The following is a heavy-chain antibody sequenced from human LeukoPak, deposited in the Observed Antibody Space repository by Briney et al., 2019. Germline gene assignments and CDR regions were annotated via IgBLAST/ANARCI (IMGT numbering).Heavy chain of an antibody. CDR2: ISYDGSRR. Sequence: TGGSLRLSCAASGFTFSNYGMHWVRQAPGKGLEWVAVISYDGSRRFSADSVKGRFTISRDHSKNTLFLQMNSLRPEDTAVYYCARDSTDGVIPRQLHPRFDYWGQGVLVAVSS. CDR1: GFTFSNYG. J-gene: IGHJ4*02. V-gene: IGHV3-30*03. D-gene: IGHD1-26*01. CDR3: ARDSTDGVIPRQLHPRFDY.